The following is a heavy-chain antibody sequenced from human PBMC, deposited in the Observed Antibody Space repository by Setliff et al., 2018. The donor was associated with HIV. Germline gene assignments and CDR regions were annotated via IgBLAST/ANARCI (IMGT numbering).Heavy chain of an antibody. CDR2: ITHDGSSK. Sequence: PGGSLRLSCAASGFTFSSYTMHWVRQAPGKGPEWVAVITHDGSSKYYADSVKGRFTISRDNSKNTLYLQMNSLRVEDTAVYYCARYNWNPLGYRFDYWGQGTLVTVSS. D-gene: IGHD1-20*01. J-gene: IGHJ4*02. V-gene: IGHV3-30*07. CDR1: GFTFSSYT. CDR3: ARYNWNPLGYRFDY.